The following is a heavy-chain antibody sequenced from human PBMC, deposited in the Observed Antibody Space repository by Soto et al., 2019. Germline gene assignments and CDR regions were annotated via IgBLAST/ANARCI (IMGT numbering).Heavy chain of an antibody. J-gene: IGHJ4*02. CDR1: GFTFSSYN. Sequence: EVQLVESGGGLVKPGGSLRLSCAASGFTFSSYNMNWVRQAPGKGLEWVSSISSSSSYIYYADSVRGRFTISRDNAKNSLYLQINSLRAEDTAVYYCASFHPYSSSSDYWGQGTLVTVAS. CDR2: ISSSSSYI. CDR3: ASFHPYSSSSDY. V-gene: IGHV3-21*01. D-gene: IGHD6-13*01.